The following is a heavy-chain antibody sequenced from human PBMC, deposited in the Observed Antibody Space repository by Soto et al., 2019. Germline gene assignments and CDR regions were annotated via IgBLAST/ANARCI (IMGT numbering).Heavy chain of an antibody. CDR3: ARDRTIFGVVIPLAY. V-gene: IGHV3-21*01. CDR1: GFTFSSYS. CDR2: ISSSSSYI. Sequence: PGGSLRLSCAASGFTFSSYSMNWVRQAPGKGLEWVSSISSSSSYIYYADSVKGRFTISRDNTKNSLYLKMNSLRAEDTALYYCARDRTIFGVVIPLAYWGQGTLVPVSS. J-gene: IGHJ4*02. D-gene: IGHD3-3*01.